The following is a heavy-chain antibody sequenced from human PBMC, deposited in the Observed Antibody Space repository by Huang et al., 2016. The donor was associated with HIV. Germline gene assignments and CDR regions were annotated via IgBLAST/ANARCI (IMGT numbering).Heavy chain of an antibody. CDR1: GYSFTNYA. CDR2: INPGNGNT. CDR3: AREFVIFGAPLWPAY. D-gene: IGHD2-21*01. V-gene: IGHV1-3*01. Sequence: QVQLVQSGAEVKKPGASVKVSCKASGYSFTNYALHWVRQAPGHRLEWMGWINPGNGNTNYPQKFQGRVTITRDTSASTVDMEVSSLTFEDTAVYYCAREFVIFGAPLWPAYWGQGTLISVSS. J-gene: IGHJ4*02.